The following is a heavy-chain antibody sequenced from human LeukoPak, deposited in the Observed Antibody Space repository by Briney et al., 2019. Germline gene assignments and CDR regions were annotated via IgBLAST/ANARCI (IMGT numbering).Heavy chain of an antibody. D-gene: IGHD3-16*01. CDR1: GGSISTYY. V-gene: IGHV4-59*08. Sequence: SETLSLTCTVSGGSISTYYWSWIRQPPGKGLEWLGYVYYTGTTNYNPSLKRRVTTSVDTSKNQFSLKLSSVTAAATAVYYCARHVDNHGYANWFDPWGQGTLVPVSS. J-gene: IGHJ5*02. CDR2: VYYTGTT. CDR3: ARHVDNHGYANWFDP.